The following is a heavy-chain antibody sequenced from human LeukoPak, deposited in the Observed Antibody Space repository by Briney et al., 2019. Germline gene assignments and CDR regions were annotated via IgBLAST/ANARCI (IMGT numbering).Heavy chain of an antibody. Sequence: PGGSLRLSCAASGSTFSSYGMHWVRQAPGKGLEWVAFIRYDGSNKYYADSVKGRFTISRDNAKNSLYLQMNSLRAEDTAVYYCARVKSLAFDIWGQGTMVTVSS. V-gene: IGHV3-30*02. J-gene: IGHJ3*02. CDR2: IRYDGSNK. CDR1: GSTFSSYG. CDR3: ARVKSLAFDI.